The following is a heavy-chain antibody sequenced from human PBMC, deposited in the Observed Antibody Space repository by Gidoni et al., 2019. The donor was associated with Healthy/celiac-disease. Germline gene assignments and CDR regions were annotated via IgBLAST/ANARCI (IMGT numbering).Heavy chain of an antibody. Sequence: QVQLQESGPGLVKPSETLSLPCTVSGGSISSYYWSWIRQPAGKGLAWIGRIYTSGSTNYNPSLKSRVTMSVDTSKNQVSLKLSSVTAADTAVYYCARDCRGFYAFDYWGQGTLVTVSS. D-gene: IGHD4-17*01. CDR2: IYTSGST. J-gene: IGHJ4*02. CDR3: ARDCRGFYAFDY. V-gene: IGHV4-4*07. CDR1: GGSISSYY.